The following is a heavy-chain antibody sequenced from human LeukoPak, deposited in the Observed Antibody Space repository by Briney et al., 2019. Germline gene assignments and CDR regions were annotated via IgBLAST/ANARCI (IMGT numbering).Heavy chain of an antibody. J-gene: IGHJ4*02. V-gene: IGHV4-34*01. CDR3: ARGRSGYSPLDY. D-gene: IGHD5-12*01. Sequence: SETLSLTCAVYGGSFSGYYWSWIRQPPGKGLEWIGEINHSGSTNYNPSLKSQVTISVDTSKNQFSLKLSSVTAADTAVYYCARGRSGYSPLDYWGQGTLVTVSS. CDR1: GGSFSGYY. CDR2: INHSGST.